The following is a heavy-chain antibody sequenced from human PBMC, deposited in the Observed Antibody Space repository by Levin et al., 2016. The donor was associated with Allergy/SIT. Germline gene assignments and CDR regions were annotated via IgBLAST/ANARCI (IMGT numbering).Heavy chain of an antibody. D-gene: IGHD2-15*01. J-gene: IGHJ3*02. Sequence: GESLKISCAASGFTFSLYSMNWVRQAPGQGLQWVSYISSSSTAVNYADSVKGRFTISRDNAKNSLYLQMSSLRAEDTAIYYCAREAYCSAGACEAFDIWGQGTRVTVPS. CDR1: GFTFSLYS. CDR2: ISSSSTAV. V-gene: IGHV3-48*01. CDR3: AREAYCSAGACEAFDI.